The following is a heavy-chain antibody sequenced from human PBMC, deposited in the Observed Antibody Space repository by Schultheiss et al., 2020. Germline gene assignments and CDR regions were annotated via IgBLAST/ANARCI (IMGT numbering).Heavy chain of an antibody. J-gene: IGHJ4*02. CDR3: ARGSSIFGVVIMDFDY. V-gene: IGHV4-34*01. Sequence: SETLSLTCAVYGGSFSGYYWSWIRQPPGKGLEWIGEINHSGSTNYNPSLKSRVTISVDTSKNQFSLKLSSVTAADTAVYYCARGSSIFGVVIMDFDYWGQGTLVNVSS. CDR1: GGSFSGYY. CDR2: INHSGST. D-gene: IGHD3-3*01.